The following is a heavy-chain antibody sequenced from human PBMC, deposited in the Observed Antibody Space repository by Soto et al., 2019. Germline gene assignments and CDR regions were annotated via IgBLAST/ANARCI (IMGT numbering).Heavy chain of an antibody. Sequence: DVQLVESGGGVVRPGGSLRLSCAASGFTFDDYGMSWVRQVPGKGLEWVSGISWNGESTEYADSVMGRFTISRDNAKNSLSLQMDSLRADDTALYYCARDGVFRSGYNSLWKPSPKKRVTYVMDVWGQGTTVTVSS. D-gene: IGHD3-3*01. J-gene: IGHJ6*02. V-gene: IGHV3-20*04. CDR1: GFTFDDYG. CDR3: ARDGVFRSGYNSLWKPSPKKRVTYVMDV. CDR2: ISWNGEST.